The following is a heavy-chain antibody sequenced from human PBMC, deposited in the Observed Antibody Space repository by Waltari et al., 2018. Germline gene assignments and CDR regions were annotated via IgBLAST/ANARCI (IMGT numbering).Heavy chain of an antibody. CDR2: INPNRGGT. CDR3: ARAHWLGPLDY. CDR1: GYTFTGYY. V-gene: IGHV1-2*02. D-gene: IGHD3-10*01. J-gene: IGHJ4*02. Sequence: QVQLVQSGAEVKKPGASVKVSCKASGYTFTGYYMHWGRQAPGQGLEWMGWINPNRGGTNYAQKFQGRVTMTRDTSISTAYMELSRLRSDDTAVYYCARAHWLGPLDYWGQGTLVTVSS.